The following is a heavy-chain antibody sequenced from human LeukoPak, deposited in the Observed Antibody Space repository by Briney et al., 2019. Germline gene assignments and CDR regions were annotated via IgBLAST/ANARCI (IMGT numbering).Heavy chain of an antibody. CDR1: GFTFSSYA. Sequence: GGSLRLSCAASGFTFSSYAMSWVRQAPGKGLEWASAISGSGGSTYYADSVKGRFTISRDNSKNTLYLQMNSLKTEDTAVYYCIRVSTWSMSTWAFDYWGQGTLVTVSS. D-gene: IGHD3-3*01. CDR2: ISGSGGST. CDR3: IRVSTWSMSTWAFDY. V-gene: IGHV3-23*01. J-gene: IGHJ4*02.